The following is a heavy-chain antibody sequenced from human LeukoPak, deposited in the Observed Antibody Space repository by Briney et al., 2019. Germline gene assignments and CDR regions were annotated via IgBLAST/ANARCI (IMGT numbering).Heavy chain of an antibody. CDR1: GFTFSNFG. CDR3: ANGPTKDGYHYYFDY. D-gene: IGHD5-24*01. J-gene: IGHJ4*02. CDR2: IPYDGSNK. V-gene: IGHV3-30*02. Sequence: GGSLRLSCAASGFTFSNFGMHWVRQAPGQGLEWVTFIPYDGSNKYYADSVKGRFTISRDNSKNTLSLQMNGLRAEDTAIYYCANGPTKDGYHYYFDYWGQGTLVTVSS.